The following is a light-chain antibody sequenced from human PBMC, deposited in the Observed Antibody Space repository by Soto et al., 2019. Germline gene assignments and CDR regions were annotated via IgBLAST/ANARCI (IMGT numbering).Light chain of an antibody. J-gene: IGKJ2*01. CDR1: QSVSSN. CDR2: GAS. V-gene: IGKV3-15*01. Sequence: EIVMTQSPATLSVSPGERATLPCRASQSVSSNVAWYQKKPGQAPRLLIYGASTRATGIPARFSGSGSGTEVTLTISSLQSEDFAVYYCQQYNNWPLYTFGQGTKLEI. CDR3: QQYNNWPLYT.